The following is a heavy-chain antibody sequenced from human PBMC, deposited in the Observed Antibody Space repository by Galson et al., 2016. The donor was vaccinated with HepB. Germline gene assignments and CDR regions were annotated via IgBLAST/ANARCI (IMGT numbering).Heavy chain of an antibody. CDR3: AKRFSSGWYPAY. J-gene: IGHJ4*02. CDR1: GFTFSDFG. D-gene: IGHD6-19*01. Sequence: SLRLSCAASGFTFSDFGMHWVRQAPDKGPEWVAVISYGGSNKYYADSVKGRFTISRDNSKNTLYLQMNSLRAEDTAVYYCAKRFSSGWYPAYWGQGTLVTVSS. V-gene: IGHV3-30*18. CDR2: ISYGGSNK.